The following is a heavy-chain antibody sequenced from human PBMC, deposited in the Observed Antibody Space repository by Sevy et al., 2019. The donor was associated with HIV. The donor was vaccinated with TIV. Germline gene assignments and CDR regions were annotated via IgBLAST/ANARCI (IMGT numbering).Heavy chain of an antibody. CDR3: ARHLCFRESDWRIY. CDR1: GGSISSRDYY. J-gene: IGHJ4*02. Sequence: SETLSLTCTVSGGSISSRDYYWGWIRQSPGKGLQWVGSVYYSGSSYYNPSLKSRVNISIDTSKNQFYLRLSSVTAADTAVYYCARHLCFRESDWRIYWGQRSLVTVSS. CDR2: VYYSGSS. D-gene: IGHD3-10*01. V-gene: IGHV4-39*01.